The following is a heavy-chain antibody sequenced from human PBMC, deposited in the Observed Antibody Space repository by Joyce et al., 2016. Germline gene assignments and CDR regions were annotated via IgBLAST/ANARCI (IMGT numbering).Heavy chain of an antibody. CDR2: ITTSGAT. CDR3: ARSQWLAPLMY. D-gene: IGHD6-19*01. Sequence: QVQLRQWGAGLLKPSETLSLTCAVSGGPFRGFFWTWVRQPPGKALEWIGDITTSGATNYNPSLRSRGAISVDTSNNQFSLTLTSLSAADMAVYYCARSQWLAPLMYWGQGTLVTVSP. J-gene: IGHJ4*02. V-gene: IGHV4-34*02. CDR1: GGPFRGFF.